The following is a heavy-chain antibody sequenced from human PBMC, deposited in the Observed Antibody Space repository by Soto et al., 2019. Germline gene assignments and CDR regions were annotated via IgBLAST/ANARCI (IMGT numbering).Heavy chain of an antibody. D-gene: IGHD1-1*01. J-gene: IGHJ6*03. V-gene: IGHV3-74*01. CDR2: INSDGSSP. CDR3: GRGDGSGGPFYSMDL. CDR1: GFTFSDYW. Sequence: EVQLVESGGGLVQPGGSLRLSCAASGFTFSDYWMHWVRQDPGKGLVWVSRINSDGSSPTYADSVKGRFTISRDNAKKTQYLQLNSQRAEDTAVYYCGRGDGSGGPFYSMDLWGKGTTVTVS.